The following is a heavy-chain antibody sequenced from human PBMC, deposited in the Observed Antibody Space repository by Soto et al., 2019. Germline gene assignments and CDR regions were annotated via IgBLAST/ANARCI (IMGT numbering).Heavy chain of an antibody. D-gene: IGHD3-22*01. V-gene: IGHV1-69*06. CDR1: GGTFSSYA. Sequence: SLKVSCKASGGTFSSYAISWVRQAPGQGLEWMGGIIPVFGTANYAQKFQGRVTITADKSTSTAYMELSSLRSEDTAVYYCARGASYYYDNSGYHHPFDYSSQGTLVTVSS. CDR2: IIPVFGTA. J-gene: IGHJ4*02. CDR3: ARGASYYYDNSGYHHPFDY.